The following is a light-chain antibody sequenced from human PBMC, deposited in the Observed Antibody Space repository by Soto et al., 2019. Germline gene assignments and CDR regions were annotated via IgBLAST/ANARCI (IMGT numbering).Light chain of an antibody. Sequence: QLVLTQSPSASASLGASVKLTCTLSSGHSNYAIAWHQQRPEKGPRFLMKIDSDGSHRKGDGIPDRFSASSSGAERYLTISSLQSEDEADYYCQTWATGIRVFGGGTQLTVL. CDR3: QTWATGIRV. CDR2: IDSDGSH. J-gene: IGLJ3*02. CDR1: SGHSNYA. V-gene: IGLV4-69*01.